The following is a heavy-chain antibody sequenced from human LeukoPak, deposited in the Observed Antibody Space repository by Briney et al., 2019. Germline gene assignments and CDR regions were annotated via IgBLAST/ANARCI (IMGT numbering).Heavy chain of an antibody. CDR2: VIPIFGTP. J-gene: IGHJ5*02. D-gene: IGHD3-3*01. CDR1: GGTFSTNA. CDR3: ARTPLRSLEWQGFNRFDP. Sequence: SVKVSCKASGGTFSTNAISWVRQAPGQGLEWMGGVIPIFGTPNYAQKFQGRVTITTDESSSTAYMELSSLRSEDTAVYYCARTPLRSLEWQGFNRFDPWGQGTLVTVSS. V-gene: IGHV1-69*05.